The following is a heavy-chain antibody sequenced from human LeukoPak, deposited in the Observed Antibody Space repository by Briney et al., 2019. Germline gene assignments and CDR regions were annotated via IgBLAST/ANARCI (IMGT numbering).Heavy chain of an antibody. CDR3: AREDSGYGYAFDI. D-gene: IGHD5-12*01. CDR1: GFTFSSYS. CDR2: ISSSSRTT. V-gene: IGHV3-48*01. J-gene: IGHJ3*02. Sequence: GGSLRLSCAASGFTFSSYSMNWVRQAPGKGLEWISYISSSSRTTYYADSVKGRFTISRDNAKNSLYLQMNSLRAEDTAVYYCAREDSGYGYAFDIWGQGTMVAVSS.